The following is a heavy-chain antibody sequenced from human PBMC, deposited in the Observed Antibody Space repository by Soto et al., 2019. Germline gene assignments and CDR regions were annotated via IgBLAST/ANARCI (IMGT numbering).Heavy chain of an antibody. V-gene: IGHV3-9*01. CDR3: TKGGYDLIYYFGMDV. CDR1: GFTFHEYA. J-gene: IGHJ6*02. CDR2: ISSDGDTI. D-gene: IGHD5-12*01. Sequence: EAQLIESGGGWVQPGTSLRVSCAASGFTFHEYAMHWVRQAPGKGLEWVSGISSDGDTIAYADSVQGRFTVFRDNAKNSLYLQMNSLRAEDTALYYCTKGGYDLIYYFGMDVWGQGTTVTVSS.